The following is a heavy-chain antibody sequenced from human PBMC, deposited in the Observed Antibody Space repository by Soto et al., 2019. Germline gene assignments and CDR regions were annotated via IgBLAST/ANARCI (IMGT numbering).Heavy chain of an antibody. D-gene: IGHD1-26*01. CDR1: GDSVSSNSAT. J-gene: IGHJ4*02. Sequence: QVQLQQSGPGLVKSSQTLSLICSISGDSVSSNSATWNWIRRSPSRGLEWLGRTYYRSKWYDDYAVSVKSRMPISPDTYKTQFSLHLNSVTPEDTAVYDCARNSGSYFDYWGQGTLVTVSS. CDR2: TYYRSKWYD. CDR3: ARNSGSYFDY. V-gene: IGHV6-1*01.